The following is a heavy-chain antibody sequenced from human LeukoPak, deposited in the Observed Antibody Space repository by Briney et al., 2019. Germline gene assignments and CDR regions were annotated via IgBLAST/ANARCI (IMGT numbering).Heavy chain of an antibody. CDR3: AREHCSSTSCPSTDYYYYYMDV. J-gene: IGHJ6*03. D-gene: IGHD2-2*01. V-gene: IGHV1-46*01. CDR2: INPNGGST. CDR1: GYTFTGYY. Sequence: GASVKVSCKASGYTFTGYYMHWVRQAPGQGLEWMGIINPNGGSTSYAQKFQGRVTMTRDTSTSTVYMELSSLRSEDTAVYYCAREHCSSTSCPSTDYYYYYMDVWGKGTTVTVSS.